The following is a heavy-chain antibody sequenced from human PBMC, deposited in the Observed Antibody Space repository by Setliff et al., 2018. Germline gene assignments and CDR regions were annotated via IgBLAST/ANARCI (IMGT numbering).Heavy chain of an antibody. Sequence: VKVSCKASGYTFTSYAMHWVRQAPGQRLEWMGWINAGNGNTKYSQKFQGRVTITRDTSASTDYMELSSLRSEDTAVYYCARVPGVGANKLYWFDPWGQGTTVTVSS. V-gene: IGHV1-3*01. D-gene: IGHD1-26*01. CDR2: INAGNGNT. CDR3: ARVPGVGANKLYWFDP. CDR1: GYTFTSYA. J-gene: IGHJ5*01.